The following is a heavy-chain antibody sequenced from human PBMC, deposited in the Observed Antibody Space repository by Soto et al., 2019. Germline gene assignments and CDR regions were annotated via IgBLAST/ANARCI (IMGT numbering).Heavy chain of an antibody. CDR1: AFTLTDYY. D-gene: IGHD2-21*02. CDR2: ISNSGNTI. CDR3: ARIGDCGCDCYAFDI. V-gene: IGHV3-11*01. J-gene: IGHJ3*02. Sequence: QVQLVESGGGSVKPGGSLRLSCEASAFTLTDYYMSWSRQAPGKGLEWLSDISNSGNTIYYADSVKGRFTISRDSAKNSLFLQINSLRAEDTAVYYCARIGDCGCDCYAFDIWGQGTMVSVSS.